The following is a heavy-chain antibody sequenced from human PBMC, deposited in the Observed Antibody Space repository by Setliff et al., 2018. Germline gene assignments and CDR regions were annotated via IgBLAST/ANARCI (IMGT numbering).Heavy chain of an antibody. CDR2: INAGNGNT. J-gene: IGHJ3*02. D-gene: IGHD2-21*01. CDR3: ARGDFDSYFPLNAFDI. V-gene: IGHV1-3*01. CDR1: GYTFTSYA. Sequence: ASVKVSCKASGYTFTSYAMHWVRQAPGQRLEWMGWINAGNGNTKYSQKFQGRVTMTRNTSISTAYMELSSLRSEDTAVYYCARGDFDSYFPLNAFDIWGQGTMVTVSS.